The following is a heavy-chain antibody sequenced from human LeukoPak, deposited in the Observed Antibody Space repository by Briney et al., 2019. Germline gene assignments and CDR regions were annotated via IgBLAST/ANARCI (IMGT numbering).Heavy chain of an antibody. CDR1: GSTFSTYW. J-gene: IGHJ4*02. CDR2: MKRDGSEI. V-gene: IGHV3-7*01. Sequence: GGSLRLSCAASGSTFSTYWMTWVRQAPGKGLEWVANMKRDGSEIYYAGSVKGRFTISRDNAKNSLYLQMNSLRAEDTAVYYCARYTDYYFDYWGQGTLVTVSS. CDR3: ARYTDYYFDY. D-gene: IGHD2-2*02.